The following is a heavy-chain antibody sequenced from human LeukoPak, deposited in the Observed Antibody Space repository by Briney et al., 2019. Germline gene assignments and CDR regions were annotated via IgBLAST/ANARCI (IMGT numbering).Heavy chain of an antibody. D-gene: IGHD3-9*01. CDR1: GFTFDKYA. Sequence: GGSLRLSWAPSGFTFDKYAMHWVRQPPGKGLEWVSGISWNIGSIVYANSVTDRFTISRDNAKNSLYLQMNSLRAEDTALYYCAKASVLRYLDWLPDYWGQGTLVTVSS. J-gene: IGHJ4*02. CDR3: AKASVLRYLDWLPDY. CDR2: ISWNIGSI. V-gene: IGHV3-9*01.